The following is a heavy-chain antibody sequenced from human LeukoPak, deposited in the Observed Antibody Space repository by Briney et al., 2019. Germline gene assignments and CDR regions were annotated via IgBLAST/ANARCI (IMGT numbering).Heavy chain of an antibody. J-gene: IGHJ6*02. CDR3: TSTSTATIPGGYYYGMDV. CDR2: IRSKANSYAT. D-gene: IGHD5-12*01. CDR1: GFTFSGSA. V-gene: IGHV3-73*01. Sequence: GGSLRLSCAASGFTFSGSAMHWVRQASGKGLEWVGRIRSKANSYATAYAASVKGRFTISRDDSKNTAYLQMNSLKTEDTAVYYCTSTSTATIPGGYYYGMDVWGQGTTVTVSS.